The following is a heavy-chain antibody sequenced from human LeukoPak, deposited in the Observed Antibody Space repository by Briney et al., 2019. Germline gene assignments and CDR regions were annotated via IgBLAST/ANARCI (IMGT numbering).Heavy chain of an antibody. CDR3: AAEGQWSLVHYFNS. CDR2: SDPEDAEV. Sequence: ASVKVSCKVSGNTLTDLSIHWVRQAPEKGLDWMGDSDPEDAEVTYAEKFQDRVTMTEDPSTDTAYLELSSLRSEDTAVYYCAAEGQWSLVHYFNSWGQGTLVTVSS. J-gene: IGHJ4*02. V-gene: IGHV1-24*01. CDR1: GNTLTDLS. D-gene: IGHD2-15*01.